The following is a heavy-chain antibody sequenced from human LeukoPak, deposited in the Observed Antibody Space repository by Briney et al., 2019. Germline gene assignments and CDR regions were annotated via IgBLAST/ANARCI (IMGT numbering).Heavy chain of an antibody. D-gene: IGHD3-10*01. V-gene: IGHV3-21*01. CDR3: ARDMYGSGSYPYYYYGMDV. CDR2: ISSSSSYI. Sequence: KPGGSLRLSCAASGFTFSSYSMNWVRQAPGKGLEWVSSISSSSSYIYYADSVKGRFTISRDNAKNSLYLQMNSLRAEDTAVYYCARDMYGSGSYPYYYYGMDVWGQGTTVTVSS. J-gene: IGHJ6*02. CDR1: GFTFSSYS.